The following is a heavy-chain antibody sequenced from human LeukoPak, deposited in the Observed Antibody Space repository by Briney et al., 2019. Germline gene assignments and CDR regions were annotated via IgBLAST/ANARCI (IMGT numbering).Heavy chain of an antibody. CDR3: ALYPPSTYYDFWSGSY. V-gene: IGHV1-69*01. CDR2: IIPIFGTA. J-gene: IGHJ4*02. Sequence: SVKVSCKASGGTFSSYAISWVRQAPGQGLEWMGGIIPIFGTANYAQKFQGRVTITADESTSTAYMELSSLRSEDTAVYYCALYPPSTYYDFWSGSYWGQGTLVTVPS. CDR1: GGTFSSYA. D-gene: IGHD3-3*01.